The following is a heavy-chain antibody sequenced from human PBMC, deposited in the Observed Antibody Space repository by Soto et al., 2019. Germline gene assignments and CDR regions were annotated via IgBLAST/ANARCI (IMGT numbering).Heavy chain of an antibody. V-gene: IGHV3-30*03. CDR2: ISYDGNNK. Sequence: GSLRLSCAASGFTFSNYDMHWVRQAPGKGLEWVAVISYDGNNKYYVDSVKGRFTISRDNSKNSLFLQMNSLRAEDTAVYYCARENYFDYWGQGTLVTVSS. CDR3: ARENYFDY. CDR1: GFTFSNYD. J-gene: IGHJ4*02.